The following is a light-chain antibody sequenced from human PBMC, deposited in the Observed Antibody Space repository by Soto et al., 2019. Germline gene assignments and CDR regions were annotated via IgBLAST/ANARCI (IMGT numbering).Light chain of an antibody. Sequence: EIVMTQSPATLSVSPGERATLSCRASQSVSSNLAWYQQNPGQAPRLLIYGASTRATGIPARFSGSGSGTEFTLTISSLQSEDFAVYYCQQYNNWPLGRFTFGPGTKVDIK. V-gene: IGKV3-15*01. CDR1: QSVSSN. CDR3: QQYNNWPLGRFT. J-gene: IGKJ3*01. CDR2: GAS.